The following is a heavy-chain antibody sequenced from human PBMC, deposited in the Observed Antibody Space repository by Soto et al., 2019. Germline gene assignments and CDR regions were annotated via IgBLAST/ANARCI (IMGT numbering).Heavy chain of an antibody. Sequence: PSETLSLTCTVSGDSVSSSYYYWGWIRQPPGKGLEWIGSIFYSGSTYYNPSLKSRVTISVDTSKNQFSLKLSSVTAADTAVYYCAREDAVTTSAFDIWGQGTMVTVSS. CDR1: GDSVSSSYYY. D-gene: IGHD4-17*01. V-gene: IGHV4-39*07. CDR3: AREDAVTTSAFDI. J-gene: IGHJ3*02. CDR2: IFYSGST.